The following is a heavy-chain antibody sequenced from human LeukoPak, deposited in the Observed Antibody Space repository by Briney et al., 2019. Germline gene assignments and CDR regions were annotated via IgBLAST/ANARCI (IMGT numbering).Heavy chain of an antibody. CDR3: ARDRTTVTTLEWYFDL. CDR2: IYYSEST. CDR1: GGSISSYY. J-gene: IGHJ2*01. Sequence: PSETLSLTCTVSGGSISSYYWSWIRQPPGKGLEWIGYIYYSESTNYNPSLKSRVTISVDTSKNQFSLKLSSVTAADTAVYYCARDRTTVTTLEWYFDLWGRGTLVTVSS. V-gene: IGHV4-59*01. D-gene: IGHD4-17*01.